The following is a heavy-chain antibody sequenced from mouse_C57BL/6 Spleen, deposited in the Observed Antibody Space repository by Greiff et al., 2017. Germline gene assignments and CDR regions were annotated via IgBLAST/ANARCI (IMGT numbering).Heavy chain of an antibody. V-gene: IGHV1-82*01. CDR3: ARSFRDYAMDY. CDR1: GYAFSSSW. Sequence: QVQLQQSGPELVKPGASVKISCKASGYAFSSSWMNWVKQRPGKGLEWIGRIYPGDGDTNYNGKFKGKATLTADKSSSTAYMQLRSLTSEDSAVYFCARSFRDYAMDYWGQGTSVTVSS. J-gene: IGHJ4*01. CDR2: IYPGDGDT.